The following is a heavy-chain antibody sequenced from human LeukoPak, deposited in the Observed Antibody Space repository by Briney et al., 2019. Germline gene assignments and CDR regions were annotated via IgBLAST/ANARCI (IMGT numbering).Heavy chain of an antibody. Sequence: GGSLRLSCAASGFTFSSYGMHWGRQAPGKGLEWVAVISGDGGNKYYADSVRSRFTISRENSKNTLYLQMNSLRVEDTSVYYCVRGPPYSSGWLRYFDYWGQGTLVTVSS. V-gene: IGHV3-30*19. CDR3: VRGPPYSSGWLRYFDY. CDR1: GFTFSSYG. J-gene: IGHJ4*02. D-gene: IGHD6-19*01. CDR2: ISGDGGNK.